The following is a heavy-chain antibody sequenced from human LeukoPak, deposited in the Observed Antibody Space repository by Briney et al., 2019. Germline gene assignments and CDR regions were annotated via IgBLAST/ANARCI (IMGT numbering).Heavy chain of an antibody. Sequence: ASVKVSCKASGYTFTSYGISWVRQAPGQGLEWMGWISAYNGNTNYAQKLQGRVTMTTDTSTSTAYMELRSLRSDDTAVYYCASHYCYDSSGAFDYWGQGTLVTVSS. CDR2: ISAYNGNT. D-gene: IGHD3-22*01. CDR3: ASHYCYDSSGAFDY. V-gene: IGHV1-18*01. J-gene: IGHJ4*02. CDR1: GYTFTSYG.